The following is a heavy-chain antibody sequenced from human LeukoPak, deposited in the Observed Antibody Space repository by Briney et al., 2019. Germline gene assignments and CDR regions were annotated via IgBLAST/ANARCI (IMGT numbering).Heavy chain of an antibody. D-gene: IGHD5-18*01. CDR3: ARIVPYNYGYVDY. Sequence: KPSETLSLTCTVSGGSISSRGYYWSWIRQPPGKGLEWIGYIYYSGSTNYNPSLRSRVTISVDTSKNQLSLKLSSVTAADTAVYYCARIVPYNYGYVDYWGQGTLVTVSS. CDR2: IYYSGST. V-gene: IGHV4-61*08. J-gene: IGHJ4*02. CDR1: GGSISSRGYY.